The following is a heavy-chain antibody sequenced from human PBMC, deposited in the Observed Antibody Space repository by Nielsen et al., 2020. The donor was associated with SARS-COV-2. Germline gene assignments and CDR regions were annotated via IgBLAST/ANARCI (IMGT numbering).Heavy chain of an antibody. J-gene: IGHJ6*02. CDR1: GYTFTNYG. Sequence: ASVKVSCKASGYTFTNYGISWVRQAPGQGLEWMGWINAGNGNTKYSQKFQGRITITRDTSASTVYMDLSSLRSEDTAVYYCARSGFTNFHYYYGMDVWGQGTAVSVSS. V-gene: IGHV1-18*04. CDR3: ARSGFTNFHYYYGMDV. CDR2: INAGNGNT. D-gene: IGHD5-12*01.